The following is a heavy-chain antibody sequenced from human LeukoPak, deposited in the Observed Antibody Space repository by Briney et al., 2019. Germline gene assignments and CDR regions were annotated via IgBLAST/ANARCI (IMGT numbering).Heavy chain of an antibody. Sequence: ASETLSLTCTVSGGSISSYYWSWIRQPPGKGLEWIGYIYYSGSTNYNPSLKSRVTISVDTSKNQFPLKLSSVTAADTAVYYCAREAAAGVDYWGQGTLVTVSS. J-gene: IGHJ4*02. V-gene: IGHV4-59*01. D-gene: IGHD6-13*01. CDR1: GGSISSYY. CDR3: AREAAAGVDY. CDR2: IYYSGST.